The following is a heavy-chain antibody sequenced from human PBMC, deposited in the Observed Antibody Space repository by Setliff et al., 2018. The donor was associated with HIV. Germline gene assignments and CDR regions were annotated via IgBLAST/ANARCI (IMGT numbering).Heavy chain of an antibody. Sequence: KTSETLSLTCAVYGGSFSGYYWSWIRQPPGKGLEWIGEINHSGSTNYNPSLKSRVTISVDTSKNQFSLKLSSVTAADTAVYYCNIYYYYYMDVWGKGTTVTVSS. CDR1: GGSFSGYY. CDR2: INHSGST. CDR3: NIYYYYYMDV. J-gene: IGHJ6*03. V-gene: IGHV4-34*01.